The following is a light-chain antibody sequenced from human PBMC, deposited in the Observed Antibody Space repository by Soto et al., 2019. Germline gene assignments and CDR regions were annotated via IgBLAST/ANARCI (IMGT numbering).Light chain of an antibody. J-gene: IGKJ5*01. CDR2: RAS. CDR3: PHTDCLPIT. Sequence: ESHMTQWPSSLSAXVGDXVTIXXRPIQAIITYLNWYQQKAGIAPKLLIFRASSFQSGFPSRFSRSLSRTHFTLTITILQPEDFTIYCCPHTDCLPITLCEGT. CDR1: QAIITY. V-gene: IGKV1-39*01.